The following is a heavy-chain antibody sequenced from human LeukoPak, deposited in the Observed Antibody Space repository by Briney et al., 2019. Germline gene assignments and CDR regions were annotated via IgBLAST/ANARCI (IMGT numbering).Heavy chain of an antibody. CDR1: GGSFSGYY. CDR3: ARSAMPPSRTTSRSNWFDP. J-gene: IGHJ5*02. Sequence: SETPSLTCAVYGGSFSGYYWSWIRQPPGKGLEWIGEINHSGSTNYNPSLKSRVTISVDTSKDQFSLKLSSVTAADTAVYYCARSAMPPSRTTSRSNWFDPWGQGTLVTVSS. CDR2: INHSGST. V-gene: IGHV4-34*01. D-gene: IGHD2-2*01.